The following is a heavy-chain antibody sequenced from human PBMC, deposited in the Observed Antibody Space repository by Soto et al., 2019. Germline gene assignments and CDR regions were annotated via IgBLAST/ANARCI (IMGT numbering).Heavy chain of an antibody. D-gene: IGHD1-26*01. CDR2: FSASNGKT. J-gene: IGHJ3*02. CDR3: ARDIGLVGAENAFDI. V-gene: IGHV1-18*01. CDR1: GYTVSSYC. Sequence: ASVKVSCKASGYTVSSYCLSWVRQAPGQVLELMGLFSASNGKTNYAQKLEGRVTMTTDTSTSTAYMELRSLRSDDTAVYYCARDIGLVGAENAFDIWGQGTMVTVSS.